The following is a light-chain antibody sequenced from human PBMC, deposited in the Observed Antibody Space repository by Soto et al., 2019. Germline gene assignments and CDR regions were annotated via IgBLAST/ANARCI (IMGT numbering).Light chain of an antibody. CDR3: KKRYTSPTT. V-gene: IGKV1-39*01. CDR2: GDS. Sequence: RMTQSPSSLSASTGDRVTITCRASQSIGKHLNWYQQKHGKDPKFIIYGDSTLQNGVPSRFTGSGYGTDFTLTVNSLKAEDCATDDGKKRYTSPTTVGQETRLEIK. J-gene: IGKJ5*01. CDR1: QSIGKH.